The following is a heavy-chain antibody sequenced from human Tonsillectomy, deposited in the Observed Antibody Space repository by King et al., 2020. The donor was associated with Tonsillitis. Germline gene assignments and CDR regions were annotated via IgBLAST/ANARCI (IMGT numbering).Heavy chain of an antibody. CDR3: ARDLSGSRDH. Sequence: VQLVESGGGLVQPGGSLRLSCAASGFIFSSYCMHWVRQAPGKGLLWVSRINTDGSTTTYADSVKGRFTISRDNAKNTLYLQINSLRAEDTAVYFCARDLSGSRDHWGQGTLVTVSS. CDR2: INTDGSTT. J-gene: IGHJ4*02. V-gene: IGHV3-74*01. CDR1: GFIFSSYC. D-gene: IGHD1-26*01.